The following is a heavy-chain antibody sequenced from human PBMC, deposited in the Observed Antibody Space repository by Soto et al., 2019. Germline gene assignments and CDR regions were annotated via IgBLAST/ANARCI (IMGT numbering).Heavy chain of an antibody. V-gene: IGHV3-66*01. CDR3: TPRITRFTVNNI. CDR2: IYSGGST. CDR1: GFTVSSNY. Sequence: GGNMRLSCAASGFTVSSNYMSWVRQAPGKGLEWVSVIYSGGSTYYADSVKGRFTISRDNSKNTLYLQMNSLTTDDTGTYYCTPRITRFTVNNIWGQGTHVSVSS. J-gene: IGHJ1*01. D-gene: IGHD1-1*01.